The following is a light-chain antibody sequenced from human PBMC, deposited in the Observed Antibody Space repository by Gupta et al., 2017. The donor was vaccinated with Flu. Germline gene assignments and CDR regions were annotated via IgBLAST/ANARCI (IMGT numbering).Light chain of an antibody. CDR3: ATHTVSDSVV. CDR2: DTS. J-gene: IGLJ2*01. CDR1: WGSVGTDKK. V-gene: IGLV8-61*01. Sequence: GKTTCGLSWGSVGTDKKLKWFQQDPGNTTTLLIYDTSTRCAGVPDRFSGYMLCNTAAITITGDQAVDEAEYECATHTVSDSVVFGGGTKLTVL.